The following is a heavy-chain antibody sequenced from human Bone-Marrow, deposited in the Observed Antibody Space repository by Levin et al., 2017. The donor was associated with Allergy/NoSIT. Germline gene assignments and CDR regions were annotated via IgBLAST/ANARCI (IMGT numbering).Heavy chain of an antibody. J-gene: IGHJ4*02. CDR1: GFTFSGYW. Sequence: PGGSLRLSCAASGFTFSGYWMTWVRQAPGKGLEWVGNIKPDGGATHYVDSVKGRFTISRDNAKSSLYLQMSSLGAEDTAVYFCARDYYASGSHDYWGQGILVTVSS. V-gene: IGHV3-7*04. D-gene: IGHD3-10*01. CDR2: IKPDGGAT. CDR3: ARDYYASGSHDY.